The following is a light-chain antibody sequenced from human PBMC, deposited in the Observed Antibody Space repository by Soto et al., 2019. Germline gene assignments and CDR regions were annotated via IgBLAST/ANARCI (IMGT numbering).Light chain of an antibody. CDR3: QQRRSWIT. V-gene: IGKV3-11*01. J-gene: IGKJ5*01. Sequence: IVLTQSPVTLSLWPGETAILSCGSSQSISSSVSWYQQRPGQAPRLLIYDASKRAPGIPTRFSGSGSGTVFTLTISGIEADDFALYYCQQRRSWITFGQGTRLEIE. CDR2: DAS. CDR1: QSISSS.